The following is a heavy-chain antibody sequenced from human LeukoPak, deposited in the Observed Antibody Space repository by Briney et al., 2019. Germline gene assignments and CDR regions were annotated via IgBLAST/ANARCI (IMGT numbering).Heavy chain of an antibody. CDR1: GYTFTGYY. D-gene: IGHD5-12*01. V-gene: IGHV1-2*02. CDR3: ARYSGYDPFDY. CDR2: INPNSGGT. J-gene: IGHJ4*02. Sequence: EASVKVSCKASGYTFTGYYMHWVRQTPGQGLEWMGWINPNSGGTNYAQKFQGRVTMTRDTSISTAYMELSRLRSDDTAVYYCARYSGYDPFDYWGQGTLVTVSS.